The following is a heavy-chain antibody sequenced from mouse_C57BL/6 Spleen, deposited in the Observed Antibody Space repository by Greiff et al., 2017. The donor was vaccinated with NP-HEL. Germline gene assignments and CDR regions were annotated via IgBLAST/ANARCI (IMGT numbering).Heavy chain of an antibody. D-gene: IGHD1-1*01. CDR3: ARSGTTVVAYYYAMDY. V-gene: IGHV1-53*01. CDR1: GYTFTSYW. CDR2: INPSNGGT. J-gene: IGHJ4*01. Sequence: QVQLQQPGTELVKPGASVKLSCKASGYTFTSYWMHWVKQRPGQGLEWIGNINPSNGGTNYNEKFKSKATLTVDKSSSTAYMQRSSLTSEDSAVYYCARSGTTVVAYYYAMDYWGQGTSVTVSS.